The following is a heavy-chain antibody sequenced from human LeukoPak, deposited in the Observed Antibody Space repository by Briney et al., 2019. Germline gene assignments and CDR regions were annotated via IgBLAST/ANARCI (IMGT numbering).Heavy chain of an antibody. CDR2: IYYSGST. CDR1: GGPISSYY. Sequence: SETLSLTCTVSGGPISSYYWSWIRQPPGKGLEWIGYIYYSGSTNYNPSLKSRVTISIDTSKNQFSLKLSSVTAADTAVYYCATPHYDYWYFDLWGRGTLVTVSS. CDR3: ATPHYDYWYFDL. D-gene: IGHD3-3*01. V-gene: IGHV4-59*08. J-gene: IGHJ2*01.